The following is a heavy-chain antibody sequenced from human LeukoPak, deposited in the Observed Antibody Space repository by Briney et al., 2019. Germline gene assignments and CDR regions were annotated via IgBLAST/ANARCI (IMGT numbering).Heavy chain of an antibody. Sequence: GGSLRLSCAASGFTFSSYSMNWVRQAPGKGLERVSSISTSSSYIYYADSVKGRFTISRDNAKNSLYLQMNSLRAEDTAVYYCARAQTPKYYYGSGRRPTYYYYMDVWGKGTTVTVSS. V-gene: IGHV3-21*01. CDR1: GFTFSSYS. CDR3: ARAQTPKYYYGSGRRPTYYYYMDV. D-gene: IGHD3-10*01. J-gene: IGHJ6*03. CDR2: ISTSSSYI.